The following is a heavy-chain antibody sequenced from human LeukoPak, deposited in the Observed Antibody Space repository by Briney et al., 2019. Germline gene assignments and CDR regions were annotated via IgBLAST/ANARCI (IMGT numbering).Heavy chain of an antibody. D-gene: IGHD2-21*02. J-gene: IGHJ4*02. Sequence: GASVKVSCKASGYTFTSYFLHWVRQAPGQGLEWMGIINPSGGSTSYAQKFQARVTMTRDTSTSTAYMELSRLRSDDTAVYYCARDRFPRPYCGGDCYGLNYWGQGTLVTVSS. CDR2: INPSGGST. CDR1: GYTFTSYF. CDR3: ARDRFPRPYCGGDCYGLNY. V-gene: IGHV1-46*01.